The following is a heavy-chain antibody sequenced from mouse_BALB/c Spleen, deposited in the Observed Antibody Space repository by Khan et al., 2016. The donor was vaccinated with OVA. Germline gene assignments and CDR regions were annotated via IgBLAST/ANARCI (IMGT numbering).Heavy chain of an antibody. CDR2: INPHIGET. Sequence: EVQLQESGPELVRPGASVKISCKASGYSFTGYFMNWVMQSHGKSLEWIGRINPHIGETFYNQRFKDKATLTVDESSSTAHMELRSLASEDSAVYYFTRIYRSDFDYWGQGTTLTVSS. CDR3: TRIYRSDFDY. V-gene: IGHV1-20*02. D-gene: IGHD1-1*01. J-gene: IGHJ2*01. CDR1: GYSFTGYF.